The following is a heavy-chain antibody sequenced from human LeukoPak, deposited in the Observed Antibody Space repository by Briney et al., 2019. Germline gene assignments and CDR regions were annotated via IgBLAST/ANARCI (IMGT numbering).Heavy chain of an antibody. CDR3: ARGLDYYDSSGYFY. CDR2: INHSGST. J-gene: IGHJ4*02. CDR1: GGSFSGYY. V-gene: IGHV4-34*01. Sequence: SETLSLTCAVYGGSFSGYYWSWIRQPPGKGLEWIGEINHSGSTNYNPSLKSRVTISVDTTKNQFSLKLSSVTAADTAVYYCARGLDYYDSSGYFYWGQGTLVTVSS. D-gene: IGHD3-22*01.